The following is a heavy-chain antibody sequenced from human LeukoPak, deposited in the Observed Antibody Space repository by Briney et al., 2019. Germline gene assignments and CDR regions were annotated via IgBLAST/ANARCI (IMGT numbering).Heavy chain of an antibody. CDR3: ASALVRGYYYDSSGDY. CDR2: IYSGGST. V-gene: IGHV3-66*01. Sequence: PGGSLRLSCAASGFTVSSNYMSWVRQAPGKGLEWVSVIYSGGSTYYADSVKGRFTISRDNSKNTLYLQMNSLRAEDTAVYYCASALVRGYYYDSSGDYWGQGTLVTVSS. CDR1: GFTVSSNY. D-gene: IGHD3-22*01. J-gene: IGHJ4*02.